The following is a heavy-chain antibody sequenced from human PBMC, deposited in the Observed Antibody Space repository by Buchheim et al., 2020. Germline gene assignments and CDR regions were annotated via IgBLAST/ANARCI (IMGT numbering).Heavy chain of an antibody. D-gene: IGHD6-6*01. CDR1: EFTFTNAW. CDR3: TTLMKSARLSSDY. V-gene: IGHV3-15*01. CDR2: IRSSTDGGTT. Sequence: EVQLVESGGDLVEPGESLRLSCAASEFTFTNAWMSWIRQAPGKGLEWVGRIRSSTDGGTTDYAVPVKGRFTISRDDSENTLYLQMNSLKTEDTAVYYCTTLMKSARLSSDYWGQGTL. J-gene: IGHJ4*02.